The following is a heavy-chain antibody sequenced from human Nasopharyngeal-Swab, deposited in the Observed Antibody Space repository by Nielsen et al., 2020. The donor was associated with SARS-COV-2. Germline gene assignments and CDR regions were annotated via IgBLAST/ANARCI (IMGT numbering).Heavy chain of an antibody. V-gene: IGHV4-34*01. D-gene: IGHD3/OR15-3a*01. CDR2: INHSGST. Sequence: SETLSLTCAVYGGSFSGYYWSWIRQPPGKGLEWIGEINHSGSTDYNPSLKSRVTISVDTSKNQFSLKLSSVTAADTAVYYCARKAVLDIRLDYWGQGTLVTVSS. J-gene: IGHJ4*02. CDR1: GGSFSGYY. CDR3: ARKAVLDIRLDY.